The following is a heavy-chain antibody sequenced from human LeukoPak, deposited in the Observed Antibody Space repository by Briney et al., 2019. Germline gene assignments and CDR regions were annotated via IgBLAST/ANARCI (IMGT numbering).Heavy chain of an antibody. CDR1: ACTFSSYG. Sequence: GASVKVSCKASACTFSSYGITWVRQAPGQGLEWMGWISAYNGNTKYAQKLQGRVTMTTDSSTSTAYMDLRSLRSDDTAVYYCARSNYYDSGGSLDYWGQGTLVTVSS. CDR3: ARSNYYDSGGSLDY. J-gene: IGHJ4*02. CDR2: ISAYNGNT. D-gene: IGHD3-22*01. V-gene: IGHV1-18*01.